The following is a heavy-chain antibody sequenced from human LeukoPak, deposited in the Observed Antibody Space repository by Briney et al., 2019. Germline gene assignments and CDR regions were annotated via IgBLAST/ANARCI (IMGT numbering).Heavy chain of an antibody. CDR1: GYTFTSYG. D-gene: IGHD2-21*02. V-gene: IGHV1-18*01. CDR3: ARDPDRAYCGGDCYSHWFGP. CDR2: ISAYNGNT. Sequence: ASVKVSCKASGYTFTSYGISWVRQAPGQGLEWMGWISAYNGNTNYAQKLQGRVTMTTDTSTSTAYMELRSLRSDDTAVYYCARDPDRAYCGGDCYSHWFGPWGQGTLVTVSS. J-gene: IGHJ5*02.